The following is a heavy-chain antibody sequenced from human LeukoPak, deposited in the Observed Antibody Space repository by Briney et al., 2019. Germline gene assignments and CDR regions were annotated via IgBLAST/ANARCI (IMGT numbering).Heavy chain of an antibody. V-gene: IGHV3-21*01. D-gene: IGHD2-2*01. Sequence: GGSLRLSCAASGFTFSRYSMSWVRQAPGKGLEWVASISDNSYYIYYADSLEGRFTISRDNAKNSLYLQMNSLRAEDTAVYYCANHFACGSTHCPRFDYWGQRTLVTVSS. CDR2: ISDNSYYI. CDR3: ANHFACGSTHCPRFDY. J-gene: IGHJ4*02. CDR1: GFTFSRYS.